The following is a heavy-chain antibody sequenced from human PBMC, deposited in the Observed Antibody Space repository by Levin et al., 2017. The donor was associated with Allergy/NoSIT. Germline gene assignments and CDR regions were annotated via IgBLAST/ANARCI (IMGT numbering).Heavy chain of an antibody. CDR2: TYYRSKWYS. J-gene: IGHJ4*02. CDR1: GDSVSTNTGG. D-gene: IGHD5-12*01. CDR3: ARGGYSGYGSHFDS. V-gene: IGHV6-1*01. Sequence: SQTLSLTCVISGDSVSTNTGGWNWIRQSPSRGLEWLGRTYYRSKWYSDYAVSVKSRITINPDTSKNQFSLQLNSVTPEDTAVYYCARGGYSGYGSHFDSWGQGTLVTVSS.